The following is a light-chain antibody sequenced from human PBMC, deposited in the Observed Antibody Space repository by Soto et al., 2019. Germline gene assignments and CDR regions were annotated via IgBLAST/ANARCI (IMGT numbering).Light chain of an antibody. J-gene: IGLJ1*01. CDR1: SSDVGGYNY. CDR2: DVN. Sequence: QSALTQPRSVSGSPGQSVTIYCTGTSSDVGGYNYVSWYQQHPGKAPKLMIYDVNKRPSGVPDRFSGSKSGSTASLTISGLQSEDEADYFCCSYAGTYTYVFGTGTKVTVL. V-gene: IGLV2-11*01. CDR3: CSYAGTYTYV.